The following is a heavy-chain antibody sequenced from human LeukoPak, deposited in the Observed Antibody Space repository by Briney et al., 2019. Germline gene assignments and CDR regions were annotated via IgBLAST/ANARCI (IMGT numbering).Heavy chain of an antibody. J-gene: IGHJ6*02. CDR2: IYSGGST. D-gene: IGHD3-3*01. Sequence: GGSLRLSCAASGFIVNSNYISWVRQAPGKGLEWVSSIYSGGSTYYADSVKGRFTISRDNSKNTVYLQMNSLRGEDTALYYCARDATTISDIPYGMDAWGQGTTVTVSS. CDR3: ARDATTISDIPYGMDA. CDR1: GFIVNSNY. V-gene: IGHV3-53*01.